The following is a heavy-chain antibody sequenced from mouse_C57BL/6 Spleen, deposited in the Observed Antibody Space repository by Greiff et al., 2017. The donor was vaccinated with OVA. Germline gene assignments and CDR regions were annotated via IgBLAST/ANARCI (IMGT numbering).Heavy chain of an antibody. D-gene: IGHD2-2*01. V-gene: IGHV1-61*01. Sequence: VQLQQSGAELVRPGSSVKLSCKASGYTFTSYWMDWVKQRPGQGLEWIGNIYPSDSETHYNQKFKDKATLTVDKSSSTAYMQLSSLTSEDSAVYYCARSGYGYAAYWGQGTLVTVSA. CDR1: GYTFTSYW. CDR3: ARSGYGYAAY. CDR2: IYPSDSET. J-gene: IGHJ3*01.